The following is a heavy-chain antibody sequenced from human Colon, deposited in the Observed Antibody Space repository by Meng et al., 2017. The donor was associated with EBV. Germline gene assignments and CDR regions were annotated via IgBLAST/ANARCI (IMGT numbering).Heavy chain of an antibody. CDR1: DGSITQLHS. J-gene: IGHJ4*02. D-gene: IGHD5-18*01. CDR2: IYHYGGT. CDR3: ARWAFIDSYGFDH. V-gene: IGHV4-4*02. Sequence: PGLVQPTGTLYLLSSAPDGSITQLHSWRLLRQPPGKVLEWIGEIYHYGGTNYNPALKRRVTISVDKSKNQISLKLTSVTAADTAVYYCARWAFIDSYGFDHWGQGTLVTVSS.